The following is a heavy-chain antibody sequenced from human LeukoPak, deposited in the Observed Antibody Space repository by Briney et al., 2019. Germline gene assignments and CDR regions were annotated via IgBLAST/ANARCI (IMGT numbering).Heavy chain of an antibody. CDR2: ISGSGGST. CDR1: GPTFNNYA. Sequence: GGSLRLSCAASGPTFNNYAMSWVRQAPGKGLEWVSTISGSGGSTYYADSVKGRFSISRDNSKNTLYLQMHSLRAEDTAVYYCAKDTYSYGSPFDYWGQGTLSPSPQ. J-gene: IGHJ4*02. CDR3: AKDTYSYGSPFDY. V-gene: IGHV3-23*01. D-gene: IGHD5-18*01.